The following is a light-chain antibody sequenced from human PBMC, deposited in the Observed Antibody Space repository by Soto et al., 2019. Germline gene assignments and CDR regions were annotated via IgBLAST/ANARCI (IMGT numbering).Light chain of an antibody. J-gene: IGLJ1*01. Sequence: QSVVTQPASESGSPGQAVTISCAGTSIDLGGYNYVSWYQQHPCKAPKVMIYEVSNRPSGVSNRFSGSKSGNTASLTISGLQAEDEADYYCSSYTSSSTLYVFGTGTKVTGL. CDR3: SSYTSSSTLYV. CDR1: SIDLGGYNY. CDR2: EVS. V-gene: IGLV2-14*01.